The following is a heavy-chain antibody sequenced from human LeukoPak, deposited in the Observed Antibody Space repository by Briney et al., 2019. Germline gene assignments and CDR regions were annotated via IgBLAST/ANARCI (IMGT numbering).Heavy chain of an antibody. V-gene: IGHV4-30-2*01. CDR1: GGSISSGGYS. CDR3: ARERSGAAAAERGGFDY. J-gene: IGHJ4*02. CDR2: IYHSGST. Sequence: SETLSLTCAVSGGSISSGGYSWSWIRQPPGKGLEWIGYIYHSGSTYYNPSLKSRVTISVDRSKNQFSLKLSSVTAADTAVYYCARERSGAAAAERGGFDYWGQGTLVTVSS. D-gene: IGHD6-13*01.